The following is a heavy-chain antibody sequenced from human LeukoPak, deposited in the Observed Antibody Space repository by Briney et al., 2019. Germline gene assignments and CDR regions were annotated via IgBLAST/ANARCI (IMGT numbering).Heavy chain of an antibody. D-gene: IGHD7-27*01. CDR3: TTGNWGPY. J-gene: IGHJ4*02. CDR1: GFTFSDHA. Sequence: GGSLRLSCAASGFTFSDHAMNWVRQAPGEGLEWVGRIKSKTDGGTIDHAAPVKGRFTISRDDLKNMMYLQMNSLKTEDTAVYYCTTGNWGPYWGQGTLVTVSS. V-gene: IGHV3-15*07. CDR2: IKSKTDGGTI.